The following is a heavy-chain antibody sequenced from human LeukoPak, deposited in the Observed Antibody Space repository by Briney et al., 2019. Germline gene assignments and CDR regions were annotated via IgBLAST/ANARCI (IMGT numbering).Heavy chain of an antibody. CDR2: ISGSGGST. J-gene: IGHJ6*04. CDR1: GFTFSIDG. V-gene: IGHV3-23*01. D-gene: IGHD3-16*01. CDR3: AKDLGRSFTDV. Sequence: GGSLRLSCAASGFTFSIDGMGWVRQAPGKGLEWVSAISGSGGSTYYADSVKGRFTTSRDHSKNTPYLQMNSLRAEDTAVYYCAKDLGRSFTDVWGKGTTVTISS.